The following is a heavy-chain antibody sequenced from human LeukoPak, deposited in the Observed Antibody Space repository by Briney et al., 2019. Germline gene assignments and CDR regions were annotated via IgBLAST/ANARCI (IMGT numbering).Heavy chain of an antibody. CDR1: GGSISSYY. V-gene: IGHV4-59*01. CDR3: ARDGGYYYGSGSYPPLPWY. D-gene: IGHD3-10*01. CDR2: INHSGST. J-gene: IGHJ4*02. Sequence: PSETLSLTCTVSGGSISSYYWTWIRQPPGKGLEWIGEINHSGSTNYNPSLKSRVTISVDTSKNQFSLKLSSVTAADTAVYYCARDGGYYYGSGSYPPLPWYWGQGTLVTVSS.